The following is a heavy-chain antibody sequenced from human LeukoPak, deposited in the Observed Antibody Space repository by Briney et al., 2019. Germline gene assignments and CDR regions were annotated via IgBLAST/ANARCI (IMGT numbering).Heavy chain of an antibody. J-gene: IGHJ4*02. CDR1: GGSISSSNYY. V-gene: IGHV4-39*01. CDR3: AALVVGTATIDY. Sequence: KPSETLSLTCTVSGGSISSSNYYWGWIRQPPGKGLEWIGNIFYSGSTHYNPSLKSRVTISVDTSKNQFSLKLNSVTAADTAVYHCAALVVGTATIDYWGQGTLVTVSS. CDR2: IFYSGST. D-gene: IGHD2-21*02.